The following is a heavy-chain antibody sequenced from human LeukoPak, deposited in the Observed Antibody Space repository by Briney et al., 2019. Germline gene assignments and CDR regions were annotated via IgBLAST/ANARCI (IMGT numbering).Heavy chain of an antibody. J-gene: IGHJ4*02. CDR1: GVSFCSFA. D-gene: IGHD3-16*01. Sequence: GGSPRLFCSAAGVSFCSFAISWGRHGAAGGVEWGSSIRGNGETFYADCVKGRFPLSSDSSRNTVYFQLNNLRVEDTAIYYCAKASWVSSTDAVRWGQGTLVTVSS. CDR2: IRGNGET. CDR3: AKASWVSSTDAVR. V-gene: IGHV3-23*01.